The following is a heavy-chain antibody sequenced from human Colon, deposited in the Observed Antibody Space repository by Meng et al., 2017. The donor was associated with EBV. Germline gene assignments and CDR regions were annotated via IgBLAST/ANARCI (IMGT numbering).Heavy chain of an antibody. CDR1: GGSISTSDW. CDR3: ARVRVIPAAVGFDY. CDR2: IYRGGGT. J-gene: IGHJ4*02. V-gene: IGHV4-4*02. Sequence: QGQRQAWGRGLGSPSGTLSLTCAVSGGSISTSDWWSWVRQPPGKGLEWIGEIYRGGGTNYNPSFKSRVTISVDTSNNHFSLKLSYVTAADTAVYYCARVRVIPAAVGFDYWGQGTLVTVSS. D-gene: IGHD2-2*01.